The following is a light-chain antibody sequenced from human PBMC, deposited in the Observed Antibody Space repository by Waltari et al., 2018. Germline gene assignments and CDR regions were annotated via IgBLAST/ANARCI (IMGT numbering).Light chain of an antibody. CDR3: QQYYNWPMT. CDR2: HAS. Sequence: EIVMTQSPSTLSVSPGERATLSCRASQNFTYNLAWYQQKPGQAPRLLIYHASTRATGIPDRFGGSESGTEFTLTISSLQSEDYAIYYCQQYYNWPMTFGGGTKVEIK. J-gene: IGKJ4*01. CDR1: QNFTYN. V-gene: IGKV3-15*01.